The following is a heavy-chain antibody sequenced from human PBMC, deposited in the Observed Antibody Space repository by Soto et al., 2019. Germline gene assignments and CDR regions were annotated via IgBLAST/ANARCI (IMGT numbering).Heavy chain of an antibody. CDR2: IYRTGST. V-gene: IGHV4-4*02. Sequence: SETLSLTCAVSGGSFTSNNWWTWVRQPPGQGLEWIGEIYRTGSTNYNPSLKSRVTISLDKSEKQISLKVTSLTAADTAVYYCASRDPGTSVDYWGQGTLVTVS. CDR3: ASRDPGTSVDY. CDR1: GGSFTSNNW. D-gene: IGHD1-7*01. J-gene: IGHJ4*02.